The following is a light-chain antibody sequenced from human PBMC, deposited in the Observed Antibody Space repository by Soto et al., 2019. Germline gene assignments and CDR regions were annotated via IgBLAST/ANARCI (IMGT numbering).Light chain of an antibody. CDR3: QQRLNWPPG. CDR2: GAS. V-gene: IGKV3-15*01. Sequence: ERVMTQSPATLSVSPGDRATLSCRASQSVKRNLAWYQQKPGQAPRLLIYGASTRATGVPARFSGSGSGTDFTLTISSLEPADFGLYYCQQRLNWPPGFGQGTKVDIK. J-gene: IGKJ1*01. CDR1: QSVKRN.